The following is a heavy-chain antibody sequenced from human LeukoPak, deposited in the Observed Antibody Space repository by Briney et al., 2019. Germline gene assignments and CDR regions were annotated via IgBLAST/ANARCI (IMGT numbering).Heavy chain of an antibody. CDR3: ARHGDSSSLGWFDP. CDR1: GGSISSYH. Sequence: SETLSLTCTVSGGSISSYHWSWIRQPPGKGLEWIGYIYYSGSTNYNPSLKSRVTISVDTSKNQFSLKLSSVTAADTAVYYCARHGDSSSLGWFDPWGQGTLVTVSS. V-gene: IGHV4-59*08. D-gene: IGHD6-6*01. CDR2: IYYSGST. J-gene: IGHJ5*02.